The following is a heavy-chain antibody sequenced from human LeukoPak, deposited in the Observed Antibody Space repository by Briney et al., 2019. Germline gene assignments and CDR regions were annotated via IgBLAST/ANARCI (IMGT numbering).Heavy chain of an antibody. Sequence: PGGSLRLSCAASGFTFDDYAMHWVRHAPGKGLEWVSGISWNSGSIGYADSVKGRFTISRDNAKNSLYLQMNSLRAEDTALYYCAKDALSSGWYSLDYWGQGTLVTVSS. CDR2: ISWNSGSI. D-gene: IGHD6-19*01. CDR1: GFTFDDYA. J-gene: IGHJ4*02. CDR3: AKDALSSGWYSLDY. V-gene: IGHV3-9*01.